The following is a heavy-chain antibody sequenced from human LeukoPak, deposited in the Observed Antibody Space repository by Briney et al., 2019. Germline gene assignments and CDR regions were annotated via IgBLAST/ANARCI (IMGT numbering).Heavy chain of an antibody. CDR1: GFTFSRYA. CDR3: AKAPSRGPDAEYFQH. D-gene: IGHD5-24*01. V-gene: IGHV3-23*01. J-gene: IGHJ1*01. CDR2: ISGSGGST. Sequence: PGASLRLSCAASGFTFSRYAMSWVRRAPGKGLEWVSAISGSGGSTYYADSVKGRFTISRDNSKNTLYLQMNSLRAEDTAVCYCAKAPSRGPDAEYFQHWGQGTLVTVSS.